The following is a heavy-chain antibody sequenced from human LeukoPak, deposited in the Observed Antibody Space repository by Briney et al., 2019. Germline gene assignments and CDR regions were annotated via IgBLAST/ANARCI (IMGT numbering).Heavy chain of an antibody. V-gene: IGHV3-7*01. CDR1: GFSFSTYW. J-gene: IGHJ4*02. Sequence: GGSLRLSCAPSGFSFSTYWMSWVRQAPGKGLEWVANIKEDGSQKYYVDSVKGRFTIFRDNAKNSLYLQMNSLRAEDTAVYYCARDDALMTYGGIYLDWGQGTLVTVSS. CDR3: ARDDALMTYGGIYLD. D-gene: IGHD4-23*01. CDR2: IKEDGSQK.